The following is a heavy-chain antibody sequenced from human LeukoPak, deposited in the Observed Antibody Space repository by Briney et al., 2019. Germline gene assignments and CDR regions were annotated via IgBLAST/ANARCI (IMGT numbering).Heavy chain of an antibody. CDR2: IGTAGDT. Sequence: GGSLRLSCAASGFTFSSYDMYWVRQATGKGLEWVSAIGTAGDTYYPGSVKGRFTISRENAKNSLYLQMNSLRAGDTAVYYCTRSIAAAGPYYYYYYGMDVWGQGTTVTVSS. D-gene: IGHD6-13*01. CDR1: GFTFSSYD. CDR3: TRSIAAAGPYYYYYYGMDV. J-gene: IGHJ6*02. V-gene: IGHV3-13*01.